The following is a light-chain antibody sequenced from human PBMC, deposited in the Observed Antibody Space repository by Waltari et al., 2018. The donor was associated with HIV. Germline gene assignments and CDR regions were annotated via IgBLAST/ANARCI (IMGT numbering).Light chain of an antibody. CDR3: YGWDRSSDHRV. V-gene: IGLV3-21*02. CDR2: DVS. J-gene: IGLJ3*02. CDR1: NIRWKT. Sequence: SYLLPQPPLGPVARGQKDRTTGGGKNIRWKTTHWYQQNPGQAPVPVVYDVSKRPSGVPERFSGSIDWNTATLTISSVEPGDDADYDYYGWDRSSDHRVFGGGTKLTVL.